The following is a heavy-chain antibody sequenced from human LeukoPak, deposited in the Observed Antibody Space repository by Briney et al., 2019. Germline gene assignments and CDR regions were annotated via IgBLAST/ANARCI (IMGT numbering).Heavy chain of an antibody. D-gene: IGHD5-24*01. CDR2: INQDGIEK. J-gene: IGHJ3*02. Sequence: GGSLRLSCAASGFTFTTYWMSWVRQAPGKGLEWVANINQDGIEKYYVASVKGRFTISRDNAKNSMYVQMNSLRAEDTAVYYCARGFDGYYGFDIWGQGTMVTVSS. CDR3: ARGFDGYYGFDI. CDR1: GFTFTTYW. V-gene: IGHV3-7*05.